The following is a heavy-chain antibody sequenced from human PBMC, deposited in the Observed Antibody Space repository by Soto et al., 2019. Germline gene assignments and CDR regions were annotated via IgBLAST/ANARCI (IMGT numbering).Heavy chain of an antibody. D-gene: IGHD1-1*01. V-gene: IGHV6-1*01. CDR3: AREIGTARPFEY. CDR2: TFYRSKWKN. Sequence: QIQLQQSGPGLVKPSQTLSLTCVISGDSVSSNSAAWNWIRQSPSRGLEWLGRTFYRSKWKNDYAVSVKSRIAISPDTSKNQFSLQLNSVTPEDTAVYYCAREIGTARPFEYWGQGTLVTVSS. J-gene: IGHJ4*02. CDR1: GDSVSSNSAA.